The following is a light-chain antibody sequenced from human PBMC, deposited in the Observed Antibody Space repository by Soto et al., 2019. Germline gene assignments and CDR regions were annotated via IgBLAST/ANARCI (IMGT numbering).Light chain of an antibody. V-gene: IGKV1-39*01. CDR3: QQSYSAPRT. J-gene: IGKJ2*01. CDR1: QSISNF. Sequence: DIQMTQSPSSLSASVGDRVTITCRASQSISNFLNWYQQKPGKAPKLLISAASSLQGGVPSRFSGSGSGTDFTLTISSLQPEDFATYYCQQSYSAPRTFGQGTELEIK. CDR2: AAS.